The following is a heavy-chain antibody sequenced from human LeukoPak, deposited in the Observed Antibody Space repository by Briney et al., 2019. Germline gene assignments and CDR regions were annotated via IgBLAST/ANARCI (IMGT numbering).Heavy chain of an antibody. CDR1: GFTFSSYA. D-gene: IGHD6-13*01. V-gene: IGHV3-30*02. CDR3: AKGLGKAGASNTWYFDI. Sequence: GGSLRLSCAASGFTFSSYAMSWVRQAPGKGLEWAAFINYDGTEQYYADSVKGRFTISRDNSKDTLFLQMNSLRAEDTAVYYCAKGLGKAGASNTWYFDIWGRGTLVTVSS. J-gene: IGHJ2*01. CDR2: INYDGTEQ.